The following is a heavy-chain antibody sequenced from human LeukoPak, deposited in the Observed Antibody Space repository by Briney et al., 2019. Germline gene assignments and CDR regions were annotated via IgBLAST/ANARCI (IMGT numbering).Heavy chain of an antibody. Sequence: PGGSLRLSCAASGFTFSSYGMHWVRQAPGKGLEWVAFIRYDGSNKYYADSVKGRFTISRDNSKNTLYLQMNSLRAEDTAVYYCARAGGSSSWSGPKNYYYMDVWGKGTTVTVSS. V-gene: IGHV3-30*02. CDR1: GFTFSSYG. CDR2: IRYDGSNK. J-gene: IGHJ6*03. D-gene: IGHD6-13*01. CDR3: ARAGGSSSWSGPKNYYYMDV.